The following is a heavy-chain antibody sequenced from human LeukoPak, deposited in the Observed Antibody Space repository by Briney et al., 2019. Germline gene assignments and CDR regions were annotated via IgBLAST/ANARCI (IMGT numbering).Heavy chain of an antibody. Sequence: GASLRLSCAASGFTVSSNYMSWVRQAPGKGLEWVSLIYTGDTTYYADSVKGRFTISRHNSKNTLYLQMNSLRAEDTAVYYCARNLRGGNFDYWGQGTLVTVSA. CDR2: IYTGDTT. CDR3: ARNLRGGNFDY. V-gene: IGHV3-53*04. CDR1: GFTVSSNY. D-gene: IGHD2-15*01. J-gene: IGHJ4*02.